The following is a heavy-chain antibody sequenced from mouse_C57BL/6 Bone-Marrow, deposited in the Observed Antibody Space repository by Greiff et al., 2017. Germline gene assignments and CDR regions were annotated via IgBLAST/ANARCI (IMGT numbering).Heavy chain of an antibody. CDR1: GYTFTSYT. Sequence: QVQLQQSGAELARPGASVKMSCKASGYTFTSYTMHWVKQRPGQGLEWIGYINPSSGYTKYNQKLKDKATLTADKYSSTAYMQLSSLTSDDSAVYYCARSLYDYGSSIYWYFDVGGTGTTVTVAS. CDR2: INPSSGYT. J-gene: IGHJ1*03. CDR3: ARSLYDYGSSIYWYFDV. D-gene: IGHD1-1*01. V-gene: IGHV1-4*01.